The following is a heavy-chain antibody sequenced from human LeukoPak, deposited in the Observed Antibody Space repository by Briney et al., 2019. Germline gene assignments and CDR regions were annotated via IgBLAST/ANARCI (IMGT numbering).Heavy chain of an antibody. D-gene: IGHD3-3*01. Sequence: GGSLRLSCAASGFTFSSYAMSWVRQAPGKGLEWVSAISGSGGSTYYADSVKGRFTISRDNSKNTLYLQMNSLRAEDTAVYYCAKDQPVVLRFLEWSEGSDYFDYWGQGTLVTVSS. CDR3: AKDQPVVLRFLEWSEGSDYFDY. V-gene: IGHV3-23*01. J-gene: IGHJ4*02. CDR2: ISGSGGST. CDR1: GFTFSSYA.